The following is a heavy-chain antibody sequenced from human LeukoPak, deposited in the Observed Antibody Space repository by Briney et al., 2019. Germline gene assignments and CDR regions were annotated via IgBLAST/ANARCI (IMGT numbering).Heavy chain of an antibody. CDR1: GFTFSSYW. CDR3: AKDGCRNMNCYYFHY. V-gene: IGHV3-7*01. J-gene: IGHJ4*02. Sequence: GGSLRLSCAASGFTFSSYWMSWVRQAPGKGLEWVANIKQDGSEKYYVDSVKGRFTISRDTSKNTLYLQMNSLRTEDTAVYYCAKDGCRNMNCYYFHYWGQGTLVTVSS. CDR2: IKQDGSEK. D-gene: IGHD3-16*01.